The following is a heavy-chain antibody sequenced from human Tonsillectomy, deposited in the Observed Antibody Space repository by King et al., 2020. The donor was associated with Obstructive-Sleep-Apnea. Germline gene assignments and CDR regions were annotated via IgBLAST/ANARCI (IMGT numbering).Heavy chain of an antibody. CDR1: GGSISSSNW. Sequence: VQLQESGPGLVKPSGTLSLTCAVSGGSISSSNWWSWVRQPPGKGLEWIGEIYHSGNTNYNPSLKSRVTISVDKSKNQFSLKLSSVTAADTAVYYCARDLTYYYDSSGYRLDAFDIWGKGTMVTVSS. CDR2: IYHSGNT. V-gene: IGHV4-4*02. D-gene: IGHD3-22*01. CDR3: ARDLTYYYDSSGYRLDAFDI. J-gene: IGHJ3*02.